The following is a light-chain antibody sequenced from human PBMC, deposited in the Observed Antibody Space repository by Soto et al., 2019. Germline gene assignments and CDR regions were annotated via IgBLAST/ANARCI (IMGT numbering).Light chain of an antibody. CDR3: QQRNTNPPN. V-gene: IGKV1-9*01. CDR2: TAS. Sequence: DIQLTQSPSFLSASVGDRVTITCQASQGISTYLAWYQQRPGKAPKLLIHTASTLQSGVPSRFSGSGSGTEFTLTISSLQTEDFATYYCQQRNTNPPNFGGGTKVDIK. J-gene: IGKJ4*01. CDR1: QGISTY.